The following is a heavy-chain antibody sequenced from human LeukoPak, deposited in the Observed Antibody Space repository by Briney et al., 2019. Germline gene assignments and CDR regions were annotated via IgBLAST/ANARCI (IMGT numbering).Heavy chain of an antibody. V-gene: IGHV3-23*01. CDR2: LSGSGITT. D-gene: IGHD6-19*01. CDR1: GFIFSSYW. J-gene: IGHJ4*01. Sequence: PGGSLRLSCAASGFIFSSYWMHWVRQAPGKGLEWVSTLSGSGITTYYADSVKGRFTISRDNSKNTLYLQMNSLRAEDTAVYYCAKGIYSSGWSYDYWGHGTLVTVSS. CDR3: AKGIYSSGWSYDY.